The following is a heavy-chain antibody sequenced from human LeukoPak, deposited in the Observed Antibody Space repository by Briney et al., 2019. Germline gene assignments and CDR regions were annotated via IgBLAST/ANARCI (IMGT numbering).Heavy chain of an antibody. CDR2: ISAYNGNT. CDR1: GYTFTLYG. Sequence: ASVTVSCKASGYTFTLYGITWVRQAPGKGLEWVGWISAYNGNTNYAQNLQGRATMTTETSTRTAYMELRSLRSDDTAVYFCARDNYGDYGGDYWGQGTLVTVSS. D-gene: IGHD4-17*01. J-gene: IGHJ4*02. CDR3: ARDNYGDYGGDY. V-gene: IGHV1-18*01.